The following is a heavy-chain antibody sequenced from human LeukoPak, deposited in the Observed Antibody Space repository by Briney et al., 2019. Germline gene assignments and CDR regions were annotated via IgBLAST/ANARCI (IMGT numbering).Heavy chain of an antibody. CDR2: IYYSGST. CDR3: ARGPLSRGAARRRRNNWFDP. Sequence: SETLSLTCTVSGGPISSGGYYWSWIRQHPGKGLEWIGYIYYSGSTYYNPSLKSRVTISVDTSKNQFSLKLSSVTAADTAVYYCARGPLSRGAARRRRNNWFDPWGQGTLVTVSS. CDR1: GGPISSGGYY. V-gene: IGHV4-31*03. D-gene: IGHD6-13*01. J-gene: IGHJ5*02.